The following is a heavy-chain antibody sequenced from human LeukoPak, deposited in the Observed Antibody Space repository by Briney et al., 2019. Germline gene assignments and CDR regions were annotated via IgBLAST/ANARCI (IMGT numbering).Heavy chain of an antibody. J-gene: IGHJ5*02. CDR1: GFTFSSYE. V-gene: IGHV3-48*03. D-gene: IGHD6-6*01. CDR2: ISGGGGTI. CDR3: ARRIAARPRRYWFDP. Sequence: GGSLRLSCAASGFTFSSYEMNWVRQAPGKGLEWVSYISGGGGTIYYADSVKGRFTISRDNAKNSLYLQMNSLRVEDTAVYYCARRIAARPRRYWFDPWGQGTLVTVSS.